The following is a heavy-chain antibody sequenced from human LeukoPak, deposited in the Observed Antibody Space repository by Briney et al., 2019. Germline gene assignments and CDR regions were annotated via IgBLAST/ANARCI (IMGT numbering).Heavy chain of an antibody. CDR2: ISYDGSNK. J-gene: IGHJ6*02. V-gene: IGHV3-30*03. D-gene: IGHD3-3*01. CDR3: AGASYYDFWSGYYTHPHYYYYGMDV. Sequence: GGSLRLSCAASGFTFSSYGMHWVRQAPGKGLEWVAVISYDGSNKYYADSVKGRFTISRDNSKNTLYLQMNSLRAEDTAVYYCAGASYYDFWSGYYTHPHYYYYGMDVWGQGTTVTVSS. CDR1: GFTFSSYG.